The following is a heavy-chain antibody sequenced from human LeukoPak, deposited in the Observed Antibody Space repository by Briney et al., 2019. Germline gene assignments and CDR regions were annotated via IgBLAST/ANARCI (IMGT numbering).Heavy chain of an antibody. J-gene: IGHJ4*02. CDR1: GGSFSGYY. CDR3: ARGRAPYYDFGSGYWYYFDY. CDR2: INHSGST. D-gene: IGHD3-3*01. Sequence: SQTLSLTCAVYGGSFSGYYWSWIRQPPGKGLEWIGEINHSGSTNYNPSLKSRVTISVDTSKNQFSLKLSSVTAADTAVYYCARGRAPYYDFGSGYWYYFDYWGQGTLVTVSS. V-gene: IGHV4-34*01.